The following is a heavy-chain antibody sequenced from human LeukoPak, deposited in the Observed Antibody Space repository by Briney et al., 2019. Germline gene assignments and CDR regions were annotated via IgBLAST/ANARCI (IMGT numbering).Heavy chain of an antibody. V-gene: IGHV4-39*07. CDR2: IYYSGST. CDR1: GGSISSSSYY. CDR3: ARYARGYRVVDY. Sequence: PSETLSLTCTVSGGSISSSSYYWGWIRQPPGKGLEWIGSIYYSGSTYYNPSLKSRVTISVDTSKNQFSLKLSSVTAADTAVYYYARYARGYRVVDYWGQGTLVTVSS. D-gene: IGHD5-12*01. J-gene: IGHJ4*02.